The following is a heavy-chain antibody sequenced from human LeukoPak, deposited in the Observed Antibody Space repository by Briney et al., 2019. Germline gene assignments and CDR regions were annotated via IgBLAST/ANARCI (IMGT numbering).Heavy chain of an antibody. CDR3: ARDIAARRHAFDI. V-gene: IGHV3-9*01. J-gene: IGHJ3*02. Sequence: GGSLRLSCAASGFTFDDYAMHWVRQAPGKGLEWVSGISWNSGSIGYADSVKGRFTISRDNAKNSLYLQMNSLRAEDTAVYYCARDIAARRHAFDIWGQGTMVTVSS. CDR1: GFTFDDYA. CDR2: ISWNSGSI. D-gene: IGHD6-6*01.